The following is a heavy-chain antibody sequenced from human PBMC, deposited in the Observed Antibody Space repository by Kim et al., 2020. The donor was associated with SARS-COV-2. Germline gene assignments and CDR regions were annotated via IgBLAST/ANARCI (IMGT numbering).Heavy chain of an antibody. Sequence: ASVKVSCKASGYTFTSYGISWVRQAPGQGLEWMGWISAYNGNTNYAQKLQGRVTMTTDTSTSTAYMELRSLRSDDTAVYYCARGRGGYYYDSSGYHYFDYWGQGTLVTVSS. CDR1: GYTFTSYG. J-gene: IGHJ4*02. CDR2: ISAYNGNT. CDR3: ARGRGGYYYDSSGYHYFDY. D-gene: IGHD3-22*01. V-gene: IGHV1-18*01.